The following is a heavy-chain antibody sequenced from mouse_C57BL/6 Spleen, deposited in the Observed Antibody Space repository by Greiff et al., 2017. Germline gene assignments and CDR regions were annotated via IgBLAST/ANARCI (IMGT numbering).Heavy chain of an antibody. CDR1: GYSFTDYN. D-gene: IGHD1-1*01. CDR3: ARHYYGSSYGTGFYAMDY. J-gene: IGHJ4*01. CDR2: INPNYGTT. V-gene: IGHV1-39*01. Sequence: EVKLVESGPELVKPGASVKISCKASGYSFTDYNMNWVKQSNGKSLEWIGVINPNYGTTSYNQKFKGKATLTVDQSSTTAYMQLNSLTSEDSAAYYCARHYYGSSYGTGFYAMDYWGQGTAVTVSS.